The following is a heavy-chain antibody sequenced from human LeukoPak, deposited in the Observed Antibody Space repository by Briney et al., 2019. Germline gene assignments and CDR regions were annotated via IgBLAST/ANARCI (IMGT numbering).Heavy chain of an antibody. CDR1: DTSISLSNW. CDR3: ARSYFGSGTFNGFDY. J-gene: IGHJ4*02. Sequence: SGNLSLTCAVSDTSISLSNWWTWVREPPGKGLEWIGEIYHSGTTNYNPSLKSRVTISLDKSRNQFSLNLNSVSAADTAVYYCARSYFGSGTFNGFDYWGQGTLVTVSS. CDR2: IYHSGTT. V-gene: IGHV4-4*02. D-gene: IGHD3-10*01.